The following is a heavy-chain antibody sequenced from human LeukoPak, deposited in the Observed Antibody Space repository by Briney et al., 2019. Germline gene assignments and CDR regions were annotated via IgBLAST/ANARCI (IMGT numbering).Heavy chain of an antibody. CDR1: GFTFSSYA. J-gene: IGHJ6*03. V-gene: IGHV3-64*01. CDR2: ISSNGGST. D-gene: IGHD3-10*01. CDR3: ARDSRGNYYGSGRPVSYYMDV. Sequence: PGGSLRLSCAASGFTFSSYAMHWVRQAPGKGLEYVSAISSNGGSTYYANSVKGRFTISRDNSKNTLYLQMGSLRAEDMAVYYCARDSRGNYYGSGRPVSYYMDVWGKGTTVTISS.